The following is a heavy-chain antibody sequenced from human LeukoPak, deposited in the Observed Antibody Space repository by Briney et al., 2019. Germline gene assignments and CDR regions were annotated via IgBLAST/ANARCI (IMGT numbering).Heavy chain of an antibody. J-gene: IGHJ4*02. CDR2: IDPQDGQT. Sequence: ASVKVSCKISGYGLSILSIHWVRQAPGEGLQWVGGIDPQDGQTIYAQPFHGRATISEDTFSDTAYLELNSLSSEDTALYYCATHLDRSYYYFDFWGQGTLVIVSS. CDR3: ATHLDRSYYYFDF. D-gene: IGHD3-10*01. CDR1: GYGLSILS. V-gene: IGHV1-24*01.